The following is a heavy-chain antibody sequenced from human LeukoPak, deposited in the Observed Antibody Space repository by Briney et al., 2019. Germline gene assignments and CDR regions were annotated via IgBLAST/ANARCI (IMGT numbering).Heavy chain of an antibody. CDR1: GFTFRNYA. CDR3: AKESYSSGWDGGFDY. Sequence: LTGGSLRLSCAASGFTFRNYAMSWVRQAPGKGLEWVSAISGSGGSTYYADSVKGRFTISRDNSKNTLYLQMNSLRAEDTAVYYCAKESYSSGWDGGFDYWGQGTLVTVSS. J-gene: IGHJ4*02. CDR2: ISGSGGST. D-gene: IGHD6-19*01. V-gene: IGHV3-23*01.